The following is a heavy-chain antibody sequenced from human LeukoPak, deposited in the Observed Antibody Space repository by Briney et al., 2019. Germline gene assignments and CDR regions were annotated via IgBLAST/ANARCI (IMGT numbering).Heavy chain of an antibody. CDR1: GFTFSSYA. J-gene: IGHJ4*02. V-gene: IGHV3-23*01. CDR3: AKGSPVSGWYVGDY. CDR2: IIGSGSST. D-gene: IGHD6-19*01. Sequence: GGSLRLSCAASGFTFSSYAMSWVRQAPGKGLEWVSAIIGSGSSTYYADSVKGRFTISRDNSKNTLYLQMNSLRAEDTAVYYCAKGSPVSGWYVGDYWGQGTLVTVSS.